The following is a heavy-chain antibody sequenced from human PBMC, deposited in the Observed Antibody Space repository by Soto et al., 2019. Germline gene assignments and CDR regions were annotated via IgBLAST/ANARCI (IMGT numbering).Heavy chain of an antibody. Sequence: LSLTCAVYGGSFSGYYWSWIRQPPGKGLEWVAVISYDGSNKYYADSVKGRFTISRDNSKNTLYLQMNSLRAEDTALYYCARADCTGAYCYSWPFNYGVDVWGQGTTVTVSS. CDR2: ISYDGSNK. V-gene: IGHV3-30*03. D-gene: IGHD2-15*01. CDR3: ARADCTGAYCYSWPFNYGVDV. J-gene: IGHJ6*02. CDR1: GGSFSGYY.